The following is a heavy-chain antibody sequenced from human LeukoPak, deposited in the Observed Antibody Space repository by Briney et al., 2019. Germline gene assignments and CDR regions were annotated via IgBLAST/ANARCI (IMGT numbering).Heavy chain of an antibody. CDR3: AKVMAVQDYFDY. Sequence: GGSLRLSCAASGFTFSSYWMHWVRQAPGKGLVWVSRISPDGSTTGHADSVKGRFTTSRDNAKNTLFLQMNSLRAEDTAVYYCAKVMAVQDYFDYWGQGTLVTVSS. D-gene: IGHD5-24*01. CDR1: GFTFSSYW. V-gene: IGHV3-74*01. CDR2: ISPDGSTT. J-gene: IGHJ4*02.